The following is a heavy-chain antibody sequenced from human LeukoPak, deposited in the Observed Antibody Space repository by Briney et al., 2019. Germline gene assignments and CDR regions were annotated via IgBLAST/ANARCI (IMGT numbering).Heavy chain of an antibody. Sequence: ASVKVSCKASGYTFTGYYMHWVRQAPGQGLEWMGWINPNSGGTNYAQKFQGRVTMTRDTSISTAYMELSRLRSDDTAVYYCARDRSYYDFWSGPDHWGQGPLVTVPS. CDR3: ARDRSYYDFWSGPDH. J-gene: IGHJ1*01. V-gene: IGHV1-2*02. D-gene: IGHD3-3*01. CDR1: GYTFTGYY. CDR2: INPNSGGT.